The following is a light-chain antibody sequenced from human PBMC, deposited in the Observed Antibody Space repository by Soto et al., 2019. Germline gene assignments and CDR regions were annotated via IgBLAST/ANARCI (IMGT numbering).Light chain of an antibody. CDR3: QQYYSTPLT. CDR1: QTVLYSSNNKNY. Sequence: DIVMTQSPDSLAVSLGERATINCKSSQTVLYSSNNKNYLAWYQQKPGQPPKLLIYWASIRQSGVPDRFSGSGSGTDFTLTISSLQAEDVAVYYCQQYYSTPLTFGGGTQVELK. J-gene: IGKJ4*01. V-gene: IGKV4-1*01. CDR2: WAS.